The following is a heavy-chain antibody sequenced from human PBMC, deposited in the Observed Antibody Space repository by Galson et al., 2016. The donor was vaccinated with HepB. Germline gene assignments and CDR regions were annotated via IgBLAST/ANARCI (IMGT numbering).Heavy chain of an antibody. J-gene: IGHJ4*02. CDR2: ISPYNGDT. CDR1: GYTFTNYG. Sequence: SCKASGYTFTNYGITWVRQAPGQGLEWRGWISPYNGDTNFAQKFQGRVTMTTDTSTSTVYMELRSLGYDNTAVYFCARVGPLGSYDYWGQGTLVTVSS. D-gene: IGHD7-27*01. CDR3: ARVGPLGSYDY. V-gene: IGHV1-18*01.